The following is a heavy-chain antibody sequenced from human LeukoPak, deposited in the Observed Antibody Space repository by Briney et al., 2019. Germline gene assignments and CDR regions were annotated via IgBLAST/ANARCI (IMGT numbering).Heavy chain of an antibody. Sequence: SETLSLTCTVSGGSISSYYWGWIRQPPGKGLEWIGSIYYSGSTYYNPSLKSRVTISVDTSKNQFSLKLSSVTAADTAVYYCARHPTTMIVVDWFDPWGQGTLVTVSS. CDR3: ARHPTTMIVVDWFDP. J-gene: IGHJ5*02. D-gene: IGHD3-22*01. V-gene: IGHV4-39*01. CDR1: GGSISSYY. CDR2: IYYSGST.